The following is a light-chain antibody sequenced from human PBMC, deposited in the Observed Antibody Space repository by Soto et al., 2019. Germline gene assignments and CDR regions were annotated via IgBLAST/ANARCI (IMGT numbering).Light chain of an antibody. Sequence: EVVVTQSPVTLALSPGERATLSCRTSQSVDIYVAWYQQKPRQAPRLLIYDEFNSAPGIPASFSGSGSGTDFTLTSSSLEPEDFSVYYCQQRKYGPPLTFCGETKVQIK. J-gene: IGKJ4*01. CDR3: QQRKYGPPLT. CDR1: QSVDIY. V-gene: IGKV3-11*01. CDR2: DEF.